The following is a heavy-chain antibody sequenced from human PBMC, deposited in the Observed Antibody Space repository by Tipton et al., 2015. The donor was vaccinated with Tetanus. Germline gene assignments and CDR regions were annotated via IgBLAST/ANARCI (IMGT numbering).Heavy chain of an antibody. J-gene: IGHJ4*02. CDR2: IDYFGST. CDR3: ARTSGYMYSDC. V-gene: IGHV4-59*01. D-gene: IGHD3-3*01. Sequence: TLCLTCTVSGGSISTYHWNWIRQSPGKGLEWIGYIDYFGSTKYNPSLKSRVAMSVDTSKNQLSLRLNSVTSADTAVYYCARTSGYMYSDCWGQGTLVTVSS. CDR1: GGSISTYH.